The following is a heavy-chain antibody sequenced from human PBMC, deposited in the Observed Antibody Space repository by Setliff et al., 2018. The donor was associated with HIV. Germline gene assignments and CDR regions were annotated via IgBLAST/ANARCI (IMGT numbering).Heavy chain of an antibody. CDR2: VYNSGGT. CDR1: GGSISSQY. Sequence: SETLSLTCTVSGGSISSQYWSWIRQTPGKGLESIGYVYNSGGTNYNPSPKSRVTISVDTSKNQFSLRLSSVTAADTAVYYCARLHGDFYFDLWGQGTLVTVSS. CDR3: ARLHGDFYFDL. D-gene: IGHD4-17*01. V-gene: IGHV4-59*11. J-gene: IGHJ4*02.